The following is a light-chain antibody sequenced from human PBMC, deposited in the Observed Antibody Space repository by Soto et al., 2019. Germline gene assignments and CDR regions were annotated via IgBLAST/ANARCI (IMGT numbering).Light chain of an antibody. J-gene: IGKJ5*01. Sequence: DILMTQSPVSLPVSPGEPASISCRSSQSLLSGNGNNYLDWYLQKAGRSPQLLIYLGSNRASGVPDRFSGSGSGTDFTLKISRVEAEDVGGYYCMQALQTPITFGQGTRLEI. CDR1: QSLLSGNGNNY. V-gene: IGKV2-28*01. CDR3: MQALQTPIT. CDR2: LGS.